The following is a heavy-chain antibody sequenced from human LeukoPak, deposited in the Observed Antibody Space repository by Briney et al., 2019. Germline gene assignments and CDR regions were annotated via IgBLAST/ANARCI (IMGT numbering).Heavy chain of an antibody. CDR2: IYHSGST. J-gene: IGHJ3*02. CDR3: ARYDYGDYVNAFDI. CDR1: GGSISSGGYS. V-gene: IGHV4-30-2*01. Sequence: SQILSLTCAVSGGSISSGGYSWSWIRQPPGKGLEWIGYIYHSGSTYYNPSLKSRVTISVDRSKNQFSLKLSSVTAADTAVYYCARYDYGDYVNAFDIWGQGTMVTVSS. D-gene: IGHD4-17*01.